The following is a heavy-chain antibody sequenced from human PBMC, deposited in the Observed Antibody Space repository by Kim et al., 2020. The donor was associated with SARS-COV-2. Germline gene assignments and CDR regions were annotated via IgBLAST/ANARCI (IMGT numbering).Heavy chain of an antibody. CDR3: ARPGKIDY. V-gene: IGHV1-46*01. Sequence: GGSTSYAQKFQGRVTMTRDTSTSTVYMELSSLRSEDTAVYYCARPGKIDYWGQGTLVTVSS. CDR2: GGST. J-gene: IGHJ4*02.